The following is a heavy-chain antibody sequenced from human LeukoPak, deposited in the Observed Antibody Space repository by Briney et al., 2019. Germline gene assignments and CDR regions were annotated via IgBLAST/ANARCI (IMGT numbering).Heavy chain of an antibody. CDR2: MYTSGST. Sequence: TSETLSLTCTVSGGSIRSGSYYWNWIRQPAGKGLEWIGRMYTSGSTNYNPSLKSRVTISVDTSKNQFSLKLSSVTAADTAVYYCARTASGYYLFDYWGQEPWSPSPQ. J-gene: IGHJ4*01. CDR1: GGSIRSGSYY. D-gene: IGHD3-22*01. V-gene: IGHV4-61*02. CDR3: ARTASGYYLFDY.